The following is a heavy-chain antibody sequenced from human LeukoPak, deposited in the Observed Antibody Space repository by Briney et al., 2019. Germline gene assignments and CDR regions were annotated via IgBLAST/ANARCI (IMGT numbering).Heavy chain of an antibody. D-gene: IGHD5-18*01. CDR3: ARVLLDKAMVTFDY. Sequence: SETLSLTCTVSGGSISSGDYYWSWIRQPPGKGREWIGYIYYSGSTYYNPSLKSRVTISVDTSNKQFSLKLSSVTAADTAVYYCARVLLDKAMVTFDYWGQGTLVTVSS. V-gene: IGHV4-30-4*01. J-gene: IGHJ4*02. CDR1: GGSISSGDYY. CDR2: IYYSGST.